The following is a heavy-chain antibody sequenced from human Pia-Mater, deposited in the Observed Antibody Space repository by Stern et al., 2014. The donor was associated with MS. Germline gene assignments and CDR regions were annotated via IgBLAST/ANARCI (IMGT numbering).Heavy chain of an antibody. D-gene: IGHD3-10*01. Sequence: VHLVESGPGLVKPSQTLSLTCTASGGSFSSGGYYWSWLRQHPGKGLGGFGYIYYRGSTYYNPSLKSRVTISVDTSKNQFSLKLSSVTAADTAVYYCARGGMVRGFGGFDYWGQGTLVTVSS. CDR1: GGSFSSGGYY. J-gene: IGHJ4*02. CDR3: ARGGMVRGFGGFDY. V-gene: IGHV4-31*03. CDR2: IYYRGST.